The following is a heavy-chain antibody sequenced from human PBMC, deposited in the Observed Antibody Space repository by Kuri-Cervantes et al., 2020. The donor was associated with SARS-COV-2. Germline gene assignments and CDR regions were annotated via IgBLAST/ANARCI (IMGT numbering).Heavy chain of an antibody. Sequence: GESLKISCAASGFTFSSYAMHWVRQAPGKGLEWVAVISYDGSNKYYADSVKGRFTISRDNSKNTLYLQMNSLRAEDTAVYYCARDNSITGTTFDYWGQGTLVTVSS. J-gene: IGHJ4*02. V-gene: IGHV3-30*07. CDR3: ARDNSITGTTFDY. CDR2: ISYDGSNK. CDR1: GFTFSSYA. D-gene: IGHD1-7*01.